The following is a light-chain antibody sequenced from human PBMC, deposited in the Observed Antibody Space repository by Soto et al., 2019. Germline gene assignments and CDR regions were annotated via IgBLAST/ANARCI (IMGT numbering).Light chain of an antibody. CDR1: SGHSSYA. CDR2: LNSDGSH. V-gene: IGLV4-69*01. J-gene: IGLJ2*01. CDR3: QTWGTGFQV. Sequence: QPVLTQSPSASASLGASVKLTCTLSSGHSSYAIAWHQQQPEKGPRYLMKLNSDGSHSKGDGTPDRFSGSSSGAERYLTISSLQSEDEADYYCQTWGTGFQVFGGGTKLTVL.